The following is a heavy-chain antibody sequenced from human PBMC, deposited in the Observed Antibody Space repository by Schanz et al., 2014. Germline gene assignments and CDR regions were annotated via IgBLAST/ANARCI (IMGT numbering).Heavy chain of an antibody. J-gene: IGHJ3*02. Sequence: QVQLVQSGAEVKKPGASVKVSCKTSGYTFSSYGITWVRQAPGQGLEWMGRIVPIAGITNYAQRFQGRVTFTADKSTSTAYMELSSLRYEDTALYYCARGTMPGTFDIWGQGTMVTVSS. CDR3: ARGTMPGTFDI. CDR2: IVPIAGIT. CDR1: GYTFSSYG. V-gene: IGHV1-18*01. D-gene: IGHD2-2*01.